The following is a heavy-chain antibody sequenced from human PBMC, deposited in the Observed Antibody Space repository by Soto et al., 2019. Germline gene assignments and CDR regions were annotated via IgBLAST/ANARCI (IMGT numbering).Heavy chain of an antibody. Sequence: SETLSLTCSVSGDSISTVDYFWAWIRRPPGQALEYIGYIYKSSTTYYNPSFESRVAISLDTSKSQFYLNVTSVTAADTAVYFCARGRYCLTGRCFPNWFDSWGKGTLVTVSS. CDR3: ARGRYCLTGRCFPNWFDS. CDR2: IYKSSTT. CDR1: GDSISTVDYF. J-gene: IGHJ5*01. V-gene: IGHV4-30-4*01. D-gene: IGHD2-15*01.